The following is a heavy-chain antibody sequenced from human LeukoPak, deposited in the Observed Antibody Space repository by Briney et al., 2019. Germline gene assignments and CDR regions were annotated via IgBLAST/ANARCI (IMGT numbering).Heavy chain of an antibody. CDR1: GFTFSSYE. V-gene: IGHV3-21*01. CDR3: AELGITMIGGV. CDR2: ITRSSDYI. D-gene: IGHD3-10*02. Sequence: GGSLRLSCAASGFTFSSYEMNWVRQAPGKGLEWVSCITRSSDYINYADSVKGRFTITRDNAKNSLYLQMNSLRAEDTAVYYCAELGITMIGGVWGKGTTVTISS. J-gene: IGHJ6*03.